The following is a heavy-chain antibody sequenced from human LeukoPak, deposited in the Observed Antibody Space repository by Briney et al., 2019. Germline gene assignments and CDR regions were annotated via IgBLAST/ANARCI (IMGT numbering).Heavy chain of an antibody. J-gene: IGHJ5*02. D-gene: IGHD3-3*01. CDR2: INPHSGKT. V-gene: IGHV1-2*02. Sequence: ASVKVSCKTSEDTFTGYYMHWVRQAPGQGLEWMGWINPHSGKTNYPQKFQGRITMTRDTSISTAYMELSRLRSDDTAVYYCARLYYDFWSGDAGYNWFDPWGQGTLVTVSS. CDR1: EDTFTGYY. CDR3: ARLYYDFWSGDAGYNWFDP.